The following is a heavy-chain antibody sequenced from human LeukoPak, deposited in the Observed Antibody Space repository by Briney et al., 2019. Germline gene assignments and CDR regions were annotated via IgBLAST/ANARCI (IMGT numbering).Heavy chain of an antibody. V-gene: IGHV4-31*03. CDR3: ASSQYSSSSLGYYYYYMDV. Sequence: SETLSLTCTVSGGSISSSSYYWGWIRQHPGKGLEWIGYIYYSGSTYYNPSLKSRVTISVDTSKNQFSLKLSSVTAADTAVYYCASSQYSSSSLGYYYYYMDVWGKGTTVTVSS. J-gene: IGHJ6*03. D-gene: IGHD6-6*01. CDR1: GGSISSSSYY. CDR2: IYYSGST.